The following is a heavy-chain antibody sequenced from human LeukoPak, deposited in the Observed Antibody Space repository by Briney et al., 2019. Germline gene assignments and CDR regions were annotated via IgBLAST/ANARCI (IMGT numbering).Heavy chain of an antibody. CDR2: ISSSGSTK. V-gene: IGHV3-11*01. CDR3: ARYSSGWYLSAFDI. J-gene: IGHJ3*02. CDR1: GFTFSDYY. D-gene: IGHD6-19*01. Sequence: GGSLRLSCAASGFTFSDYYMSWIRQSPGKGLEWVSYISSSGSTKYYADSVKGRFTISRDNAKNSLYLQMNSLRAEDTAVYYCARYSSGWYLSAFDIWGQGTMVTVSS.